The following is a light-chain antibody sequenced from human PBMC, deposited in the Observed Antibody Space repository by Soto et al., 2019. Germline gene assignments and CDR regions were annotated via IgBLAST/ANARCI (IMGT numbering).Light chain of an antibody. CDR2: EVS. Sequence: QSALTQPPSASGSPGQSVTISCNGTSSDVGGYNYVSWYQQHPGKAPKLMIYEVSKRPSGVPDRFSGSKSGNTASLTVSGLQAEDEADYYCSSYAGSNKVFGTGTKVTVL. CDR3: SSYAGSNKV. V-gene: IGLV2-8*01. J-gene: IGLJ1*01. CDR1: SSDVGGYNY.